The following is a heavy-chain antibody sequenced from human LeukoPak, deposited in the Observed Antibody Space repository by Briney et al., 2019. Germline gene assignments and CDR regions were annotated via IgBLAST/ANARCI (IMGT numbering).Heavy chain of an antibody. Sequence: GASVKVSCKASGYTFTSYYMHWVRQAPGQGLEWMGIINPSGGSTSYAQKLQGRVTMTTDTSTSTAYMELRSLRSDDTAVYYCAREHYYGSGSYPVSFDYWGQGTLVTVSS. V-gene: IGHV1-46*01. CDR2: INPSGGST. CDR1: GYTFTSYY. CDR3: AREHYYGSGSYPVSFDY. D-gene: IGHD3-10*01. J-gene: IGHJ4*02.